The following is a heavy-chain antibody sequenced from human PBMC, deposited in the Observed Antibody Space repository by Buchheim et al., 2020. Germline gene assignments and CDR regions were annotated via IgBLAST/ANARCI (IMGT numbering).Heavy chain of an antibody. CDR3: ARDGVVPAAKGYYYYYGMDV. J-gene: IGHJ6*02. CDR1: GGSISSYY. V-gene: IGHV4-59*01. D-gene: IGHD2-2*01. Sequence: QVQLQESGPGLVKPSETLSLTCTVSGGSISSYYWSWIRQPPGKRLEWIGYIYYSGSTNYNPSLKSRVTISVDTSKNQFSLKLSSVTAADTAVYYCARDGVVPAAKGYYYYYGMDVWGQGTT. CDR2: IYYSGST.